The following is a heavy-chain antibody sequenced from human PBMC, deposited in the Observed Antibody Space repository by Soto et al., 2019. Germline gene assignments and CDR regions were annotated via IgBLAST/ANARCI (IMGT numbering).Heavy chain of an antibody. V-gene: IGHV1-69*13. CDR3: ARESRYCSGGSCYFLPGIDY. CDR2: IIPMFGTA. Sequence: ASVKVSCKTSGGTFSSYAISWVRQAPGQGLEWMGGIIPMFGTANYAQKFQGRVTITADESTSTAYMELSSLRSEDTAVYYCARESRYCSGGSCYFLPGIDYWGQGTLVTVSS. D-gene: IGHD2-15*01. J-gene: IGHJ4*02. CDR1: GGTFSSYA.